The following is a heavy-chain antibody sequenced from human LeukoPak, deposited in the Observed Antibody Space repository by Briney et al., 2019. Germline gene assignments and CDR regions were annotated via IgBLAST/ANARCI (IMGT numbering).Heavy chain of an antibody. Sequence: PGGTLRLSCAASGFTFSSYSMNWVRRAPGKGLEWVSSISSSSSYIYYADSVKGRFTISRDNAKNSLYLQMNSLRAEDTAVYYCARDGVSYYDFWSGYGYYYYYYYMDVWGKGTTVTVSS. CDR3: ARDGVSYYDFWSGYGYYYYYYYMDV. D-gene: IGHD3-3*01. V-gene: IGHV3-21*01. CDR1: GFTFSSYS. CDR2: ISSSSSYI. J-gene: IGHJ6*03.